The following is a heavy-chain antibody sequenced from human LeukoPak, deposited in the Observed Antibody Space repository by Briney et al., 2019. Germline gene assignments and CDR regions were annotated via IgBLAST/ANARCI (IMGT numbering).Heavy chain of an antibody. J-gene: IGHJ4*02. CDR3: GSGSYFYRLDY. Sequence: GGSLRLSCAASGFTFSSYAMHWVRQAPGKWLEWVAVISYDGSNKYYADSVKGRFTISRDNSKNTLYLQMNSLRGEDTAVYYCGSGSYFYRLDYWGQGTLVTVSS. CDR1: GFTFSSYA. V-gene: IGHV3-30*04. D-gene: IGHD3-10*01. CDR2: ISYDGSNK.